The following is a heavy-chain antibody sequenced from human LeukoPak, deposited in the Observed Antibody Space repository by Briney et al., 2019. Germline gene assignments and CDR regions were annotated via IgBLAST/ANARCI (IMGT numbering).Heavy chain of an antibody. J-gene: IGHJ4*02. CDR3: ATLTTVLLWFGDFDY. V-gene: IGHV3-23*01. CDR2: ISGSGGST. CDR1: GFTFSSYA. D-gene: IGHD3-10*01. Sequence: GGSLRLSCAASGFTFSSYAMSWVCQAPGKGLEWVSAISGSGGSTYYADSVKGRFTISRDNSKNTLYLQMNSLRAEDTAVYYCATLTTVLLWFGDFDYWGQGTLVTVSS.